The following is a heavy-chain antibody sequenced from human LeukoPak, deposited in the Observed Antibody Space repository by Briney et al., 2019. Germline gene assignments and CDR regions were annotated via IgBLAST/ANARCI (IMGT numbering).Heavy chain of an antibody. CDR2: ISYSGDST. CDR3: AREVSLGYFDY. J-gene: IGHJ4*02. CDR1: GFTFSSYA. V-gene: IGHV3-23*01. Sequence: GGSLRLSCAASGFTFSSYAMSWVRQAPRKGLEWVSGISYSGDSTYYSDSVKGRFTISRDNSKNTLYLQMNSLRAEDTAVYYCAREVSLGYFDYWGQGTLVTVSS.